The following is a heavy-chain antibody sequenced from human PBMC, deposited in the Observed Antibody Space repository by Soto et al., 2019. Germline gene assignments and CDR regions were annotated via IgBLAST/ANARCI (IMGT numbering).Heavy chain of an antibody. D-gene: IGHD4-17*01. J-gene: IGHJ5*01. CDR3: ARLPWADYGGIFDS. CDR2: IYYSGGT. CDR1: TSFDSSYH. Sequence: SQTLSDTCIYCTSFDSSYHLRLIQKHPGKGLGWIGYIYYSGGTNYNPSLKSRVTISVDTSKNQFSLKLSSVTAADTAVYYCARLPWADYGGIFDSWGQGTLVTVSS. V-gene: IGHV4-59*02.